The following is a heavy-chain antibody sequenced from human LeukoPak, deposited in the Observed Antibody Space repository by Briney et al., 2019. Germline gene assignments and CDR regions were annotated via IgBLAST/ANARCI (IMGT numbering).Heavy chain of an antibody. CDR1: GFSLNSSGMC. J-gene: IGHJ4*02. CDR2: IDWDGDE. V-gene: IGHV2-70*11. CDR3: ARNLGVGVGFDY. Sequence: SGPTLVKPTQTLTLTCTFSGFSLNSSGMCMSWIRQPPGKALEWLARIDWDGDEYYSTSLRTRLTISKDTSKNQVVLTLTNMDPVDTATYYCARNLGVGVGFDYWGQGILVTVSS. D-gene: IGHD2-8*01.